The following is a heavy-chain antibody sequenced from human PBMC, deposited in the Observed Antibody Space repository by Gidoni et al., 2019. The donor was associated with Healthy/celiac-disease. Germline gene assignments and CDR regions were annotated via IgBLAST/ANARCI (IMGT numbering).Heavy chain of an antibody. CDR2: ISSSSSTI. D-gene: IGHD2-21*01. CDR3: ARDQPLIPRDV. Sequence: EVQLVESGGGWVQPGGSLRLSCAASGFTFSSYSMNWVRQAPGKGLEWVSYISSSSSTIYYADSVKGRFTISRDNAKNSLYLQMNSLRAEDTAVYYCARDQPLIPRDVWGQGTTVTVSS. CDR1: GFTFSSYS. V-gene: IGHV3-48*01. J-gene: IGHJ6*02.